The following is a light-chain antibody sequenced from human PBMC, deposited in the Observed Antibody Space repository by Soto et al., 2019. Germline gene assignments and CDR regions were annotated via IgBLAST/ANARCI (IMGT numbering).Light chain of an antibody. J-gene: IGLJ1*01. Sequence: QSVLTQSASVSGSPGQSITISCTGTSSDVGNYNYVSWYQQHPGEVQKLIIFNVNNRPSGVSNHFSCSKSGKTASLTITRLQAEDEADYYCSSFTSSTTYVFGTGTKVTVL. CDR3: SSFTSSTTYV. CDR2: NVN. V-gene: IGLV2-14*01. CDR1: SSDVGNYNY.